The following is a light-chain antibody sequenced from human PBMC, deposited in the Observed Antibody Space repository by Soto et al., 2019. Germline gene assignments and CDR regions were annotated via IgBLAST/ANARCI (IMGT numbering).Light chain of an antibody. CDR2: DAS. Sequence: AIQMTQSQSSLSASVGDSITITCRASQDIRRDLGWYQQKPGRAPKLLIYDASSLQGGVPSRFSGSGSGTDFTLTISSLQPEDFANYYCLQDYDYLWTFGQGTKVEIK. CDR3: LQDYDYLWT. J-gene: IGKJ1*01. CDR1: QDIRRD. V-gene: IGKV1-6*01.